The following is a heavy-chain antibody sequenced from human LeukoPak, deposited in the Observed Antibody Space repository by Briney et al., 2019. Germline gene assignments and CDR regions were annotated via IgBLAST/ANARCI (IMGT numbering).Heavy chain of an antibody. CDR3: ARDPARGGDSYYGMDV. D-gene: IGHD2-21*01. CDR1: GFTFSSYA. J-gene: IGHJ6*02. Sequence: GGSLRLSCAASGFTFSSYAMHWVRQAPGKGLEWVAVIPYDGSNKYYADSVKGRFTISRDNSKNTLYLQMNSLRAEDTAVYYCARDPARGGDSYYGMDVWGQGTTVTVSS. CDR2: IPYDGSNK. V-gene: IGHV3-30-3*01.